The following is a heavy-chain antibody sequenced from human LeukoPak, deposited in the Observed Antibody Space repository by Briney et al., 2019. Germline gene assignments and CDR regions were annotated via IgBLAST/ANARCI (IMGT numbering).Heavy chain of an antibody. CDR1: GGSISSYY. D-gene: IGHD6-13*01. CDR3: ARGARGRIAAAGTINWFDP. V-gene: IGHV4-4*07. CDR2: IYTSGST. Sequence: SETLSPTCTVSGGSISSYYWSWIRQPAGKGLEWIGRIYTSGSTNYNPSLKSRVTMSVDTSKNQFSLKLSSVTAADTAVYYCARGARGRIAAAGTINWFDPWGQGTLVTVSS. J-gene: IGHJ5*02.